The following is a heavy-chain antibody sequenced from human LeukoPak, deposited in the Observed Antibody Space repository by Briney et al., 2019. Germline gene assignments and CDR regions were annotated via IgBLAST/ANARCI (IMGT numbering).Heavy chain of an antibody. Sequence: GASVKVSCKASGYTFTSYGISWVRQAPGQGLEWMGGIIPIFGTANYAQKFQGRVTITADKSTSTAYMELSSLRSEDTAVYYCARDRRIAAAGIFDYWGQGTLVTVSS. CDR3: ARDRRIAAAGIFDY. V-gene: IGHV1-69*06. D-gene: IGHD6-13*01. J-gene: IGHJ4*02. CDR1: GYTFTSYG. CDR2: IIPIFGTA.